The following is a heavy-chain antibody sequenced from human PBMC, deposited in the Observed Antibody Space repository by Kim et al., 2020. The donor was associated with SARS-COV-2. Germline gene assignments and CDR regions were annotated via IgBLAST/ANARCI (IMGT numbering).Heavy chain of an antibody. CDR3: AAYYESLDY. V-gene: IGHV3-30*03. D-gene: IGHD3-3*01. Sequence: GGSLRLSCAASGFTFSSYGMHWVRQAPGKGLEWVAVISYDGSNKYYADSVKGRFTISRDNSKNTLYLQMNSLRAEDTAVYYCAAYYESLDYWGQGTLVTVSS. CDR1: GFTFSSYG. J-gene: IGHJ4*02. CDR2: ISYDGSNK.